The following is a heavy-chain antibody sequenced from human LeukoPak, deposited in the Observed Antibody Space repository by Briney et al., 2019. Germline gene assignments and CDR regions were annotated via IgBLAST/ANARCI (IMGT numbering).Heavy chain of an antibody. J-gene: IGHJ4*02. CDR3: ARLKDGY. V-gene: IGHV4-59*01. Sequence: SETLSLTCTVSGGSISSYYWSWTRQPPGKGLEWIGYIYYSGSTNYNPSLKSRVTISVDTSKNRFSLKLSSVTAADTAVYYCARLKDGYWGQGTLVTVSS. CDR1: GGSISSYY. CDR2: IYYSGST.